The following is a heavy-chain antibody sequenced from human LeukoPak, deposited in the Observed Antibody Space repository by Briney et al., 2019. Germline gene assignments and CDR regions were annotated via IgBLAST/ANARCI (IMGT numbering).Heavy chain of an antibody. J-gene: IGHJ5*01. CDR3: ARDRGNSDPGDWFDS. CDR1: GFTFSDYY. CDR2: ISGSGSTV. D-gene: IGHD4-23*01. V-gene: IGHV3-11*01. Sequence: GGSLRLSCAASGFTFSDYYMSWIRQAPGKGLEWVSYISGSGSTVYYAASVRGRFTISRDNAKNSLFLQMNSLRAEDTAVYYCARDRGNSDPGDWFDSWGQGTLVTVS.